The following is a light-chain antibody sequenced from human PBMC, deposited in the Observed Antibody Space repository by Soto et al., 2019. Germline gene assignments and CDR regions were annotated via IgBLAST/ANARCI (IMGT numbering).Light chain of an antibody. J-gene: IGKJ1*01. CDR2: GSS. V-gene: IGKV3-20*01. CDR3: QQYGSSPRT. Sequence: EIVLTQSPGTLSLSPGERVTLSCRASQTVSDNYLAWYQHKPGQAPRLLIYGSSSRATGIPDRFSGSGSGTDFTLTISGLEPEDFAVYYCQQYGSSPRTFGQGTKVDIK. CDR1: QTVSDNY.